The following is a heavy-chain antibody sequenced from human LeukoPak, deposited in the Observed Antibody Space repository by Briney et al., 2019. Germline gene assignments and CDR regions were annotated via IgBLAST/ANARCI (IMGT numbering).Heavy chain of an antibody. Sequence: SETLSLNRAVYGGTFSGYYWSWIRQPPGKELEWSGKMNHSGSTNYNPSLKSRVTISVDTSKNQCSLKLSSVTAADTAVYYCARGIMTAVTYYFYYWGQGTLVTVSS. CDR1: GGTFSGYY. V-gene: IGHV4-34*01. CDR2: MNHSGST. D-gene: IGHD4-17*01. CDR3: ARGIMTAVTYYFYY. J-gene: IGHJ4*02.